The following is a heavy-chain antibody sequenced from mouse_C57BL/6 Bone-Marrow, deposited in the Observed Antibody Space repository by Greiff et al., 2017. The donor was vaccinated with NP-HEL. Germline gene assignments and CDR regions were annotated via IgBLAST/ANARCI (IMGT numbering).Heavy chain of an antibody. D-gene: IGHD2-4*01. CDR1: GYAFSSSW. V-gene: IGHV1-82*01. J-gene: IGHJ2*01. CDR2: IYPGDGDT. Sequence: QVQLQQSGPELVKPGASVKISCKASGYAFSSSWMNWVKQRPGKGLEWIGRIYPGDGDTNYNGKFKGKAKLTAVTSASTAYMELSSLTNEDSAVYYCTRSLFYDYDGVYYFDYWGQGTTLTVSS. CDR3: TRSLFYDYDGVYYFDY.